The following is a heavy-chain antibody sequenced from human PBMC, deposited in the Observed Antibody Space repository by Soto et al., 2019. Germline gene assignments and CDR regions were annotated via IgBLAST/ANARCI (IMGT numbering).Heavy chain of an antibody. J-gene: IGHJ4*02. CDR3: AGLAPNGHIDY. V-gene: IGHV4-34*01. CDR2: INHSGST. CDR1: GGSFSGYY. D-gene: IGHD2-21*01. Sequence: SETLSLTCAVYGGSFSGYYWSWIRQPPGKGLEWIGEINHSGSTNYNPSLKSRVTISVDTSKNQFSLKLSSVTAADTAVYYCAGLAPNGHIDYWGQGTLVTVSS.